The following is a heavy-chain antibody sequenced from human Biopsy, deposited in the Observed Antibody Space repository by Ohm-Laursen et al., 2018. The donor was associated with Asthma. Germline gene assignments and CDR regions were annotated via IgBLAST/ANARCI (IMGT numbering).Heavy chain of an antibody. CDR1: GASVSTPNY. CDR2: VYYTGNT. D-gene: IGHD1-1*01. Sequence: TLSLTCSVSGASVSTPNYWAWIRPPPGKRLEWVASVYYTGNTYYNQTLKSRLSLSVDTSRNEFSQRLRSVTAADTAVYFCARHWSRIGWHDIYNWFDPWGQGTQVTVSS. J-gene: IGHJ5*01. CDR3: ARHWSRIGWHDIYNWFDP. V-gene: IGHV4-39*01.